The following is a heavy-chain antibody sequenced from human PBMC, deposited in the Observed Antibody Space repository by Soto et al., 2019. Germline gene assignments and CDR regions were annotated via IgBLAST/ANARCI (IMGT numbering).Heavy chain of an antibody. J-gene: IGHJ6*02. CDR3: ANGPQRFLECLLTAGGMDV. CDR1: GFTFSSYG. CDR2: ISYDGSNK. D-gene: IGHD3-3*01. Sequence: PGGSLRLSCAAAGFTFSSYGMHWVRQAPGKGLEWVAVISYDGSNKYYADSVKGRFTISRDNSKNTLYLQMNSLRAEDTAVYYCANGPQRFLECLLTAGGMDVWGQGTTVTGSS. V-gene: IGHV3-30*18.